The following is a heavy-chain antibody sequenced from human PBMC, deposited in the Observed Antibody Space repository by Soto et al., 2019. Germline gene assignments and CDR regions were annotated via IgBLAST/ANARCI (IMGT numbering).Heavy chain of an antibody. J-gene: IGHJ4*02. V-gene: IGHV3-53*01. CDR2: IYSGGST. Sequence: GGSVRLSCAASGFTVSSNYMSWVRQAPGKGLEWVSVIYSGGSTYYADSVKGRFTISRDNSKNTLYLQMNSLRAEDTAVYYCARMPSYGYHFDYWGQGTLVTVSS. CDR1: GFTVSSNY. D-gene: IGHD5-18*01. CDR3: ARMPSYGYHFDY.